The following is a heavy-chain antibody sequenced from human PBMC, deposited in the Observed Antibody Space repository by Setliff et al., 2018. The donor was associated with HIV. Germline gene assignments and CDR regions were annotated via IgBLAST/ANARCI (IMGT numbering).Heavy chain of an antibody. CDR2: VSSASNYI. Sequence: GGSLRLSCAASGFDFSSYSMGWVRQAPGKGLEWVSSVSSASNYIHHADSVEGRFTISRDQAKSSMSLQMNSLRAEDTAVYYCARDPGYSSGRYGLYYYYYMDVWGKGTTVTVSS. J-gene: IGHJ6*03. D-gene: IGHD6-19*01. CDR3: ARDPGYSSGRYGLYYYYYMDV. CDR1: GFDFSSYS. V-gene: IGHV3-21*06.